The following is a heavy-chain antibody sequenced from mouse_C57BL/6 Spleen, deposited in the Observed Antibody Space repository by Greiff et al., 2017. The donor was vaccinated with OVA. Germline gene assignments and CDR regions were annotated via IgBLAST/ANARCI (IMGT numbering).Heavy chain of an antibody. J-gene: IGHJ4*01. CDR3: ARDYDYDGDYYAMDY. D-gene: IGHD2-4*01. V-gene: IGHV1-82*01. CDR2: IYPGDGDT. Sequence: QVQLQQSGPELVKPGASVKISCKASGYAFSSSWMNWVKQRPGKGLEWIGRIYPGDGDTNSNGKFKGKATLTADKSSSTAYMQRRSLTSEDSAVYFCARDYDYDGDYYAMDYWGQGTSVTVSS. CDR1: GYAFSSSW.